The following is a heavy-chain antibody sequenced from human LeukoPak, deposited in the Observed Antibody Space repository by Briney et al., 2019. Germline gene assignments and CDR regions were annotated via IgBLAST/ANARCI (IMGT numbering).Heavy chain of an antibody. V-gene: IGHV1-8*03. CDR1: GGTFSSYA. J-gene: IGHJ5*02. Sequence: ASVKVSCKASGGTFSSYAINWVRQATGQGLEWMGWMNPNSANTGYAQKFQGRVTITRNTSISTAYMELSSLRSEDTAVYYCARGRFYDLWSGVGFDPWGQGTLVTVSS. CDR3: ARGRFYDLWSGVGFDP. CDR2: MNPNSANT. D-gene: IGHD3-3*01.